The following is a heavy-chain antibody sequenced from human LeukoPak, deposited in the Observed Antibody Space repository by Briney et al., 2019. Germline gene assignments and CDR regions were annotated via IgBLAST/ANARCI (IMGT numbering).Heavy chain of an antibody. J-gene: IGHJ2*01. V-gene: IGHV3-30-3*01. CDR3: ARGKGVTTDGYFDL. Sequence: GGSLRLSCAASGFMFSTYAMHWVRQAPGKGLEWVAVISYDGSNEYYADSVRGRFTISRDNSKNTLFLQMNSLRVEDTAVYYCARGKGVTTDGYFDLWGRGTLVTVSS. CDR2: ISYDGSNE. D-gene: IGHD4-17*01. CDR1: GFMFSTYA.